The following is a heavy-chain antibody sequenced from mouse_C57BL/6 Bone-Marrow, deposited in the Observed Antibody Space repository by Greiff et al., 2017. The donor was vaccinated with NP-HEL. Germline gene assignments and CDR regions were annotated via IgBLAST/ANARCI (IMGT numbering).Heavy chain of an antibody. CDR3: ARQLRLRKRRVMDY. V-gene: IGHV1-52*01. J-gene: IGHJ4*01. CDR1: GYTFTSYW. CDR2: IDPSDSET. Sequence: QVQLQQPGAELVRPGSSVKLSCKASGYTFTSYWMHWVKQRPIQGLEWIGNIDPSDSETHYNQKFKDKATLTVDKSSSTAYMQLSSLTSEDSAVYYCARQLRLRKRRVMDYWGQGTSVTVSS. D-gene: IGHD3-2*02.